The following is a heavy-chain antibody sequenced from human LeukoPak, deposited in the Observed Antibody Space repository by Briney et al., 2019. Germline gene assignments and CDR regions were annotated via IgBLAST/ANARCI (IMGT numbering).Heavy chain of an antibody. CDR2: ISGSGSRT. V-gene: IGHV3-23*01. Sequence: GGSLRLSCAASGFTFSSYAMSWVRQAPGKGLEWVSTISGSGSRTYYADSVKGRFTISRDNSKNTLYLQMNSLRADDTAVYYCACKQEILVVTEAYNWFDPWGQGTLVTASS. CDR1: GFTFSSYA. J-gene: IGHJ5*02. CDR3: ACKQEILVVTEAYNWFDP. D-gene: IGHD2-21*02.